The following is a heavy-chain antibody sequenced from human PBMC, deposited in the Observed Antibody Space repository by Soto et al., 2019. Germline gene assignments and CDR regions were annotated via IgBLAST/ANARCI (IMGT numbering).Heavy chain of an antibody. J-gene: IGHJ4*02. V-gene: IGHV1-3*01. Sequence: QVQLVQSGAEVKKPGASVKVSCKASGYTFTSYAMHWVRQAPGQRLEWMGWINAGNGNTKYSQKFQGRVTITRDTSASTAYMELSSLRSEDTALYYCASRAVAGKGSDYWGQGTLVTVSS. D-gene: IGHD6-19*01. CDR3: ASRAVAGKGSDY. CDR2: INAGNGNT. CDR1: GYTFTSYA.